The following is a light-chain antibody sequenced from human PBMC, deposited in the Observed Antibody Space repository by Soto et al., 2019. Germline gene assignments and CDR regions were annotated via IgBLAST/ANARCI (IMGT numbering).Light chain of an antibody. V-gene: IGKV1-33*01. CDR1: HDVSRN. Sequence: DIQMTQSPSSLSASVGDRVTIACRSSHDVSRNLNWFKQKPWEAPKLLIYDASNLERGVPPRFSGSGSGTDFTLTISSLQSEDVATYYCQQYNSMLSFGGGTEVEIK. J-gene: IGKJ4*01. CDR3: QQYNSMLS. CDR2: DAS.